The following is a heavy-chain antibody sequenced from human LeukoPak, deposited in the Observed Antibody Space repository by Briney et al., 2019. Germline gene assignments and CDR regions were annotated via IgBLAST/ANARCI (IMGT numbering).Heavy chain of an antibody. J-gene: IGHJ5*02. V-gene: IGHV3-21*01. CDR3: ARDLRGYDASWFDP. CDR1: TFTFSSYS. D-gene: IGHD5-12*01. CDR2: ITSGSTYI. Sequence: GGSLRLSCAASTTFTFSSYSMNWIRQAPGKGLEWVSSITSGSTYIYYLDSVKGRFTISRDNAKNSLYLQMNSLRAEDTAIYYCARDLRGYDASWFDPWGQGTLVTVSS.